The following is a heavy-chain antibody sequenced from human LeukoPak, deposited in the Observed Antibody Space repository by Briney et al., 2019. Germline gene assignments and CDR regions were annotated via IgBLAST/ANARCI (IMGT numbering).Heavy chain of an antibody. CDR2: MNPNSGNT. CDR1: GGTFSSYA. D-gene: IGHD3-16*01. CDR3: ARDLAGGSPYPTHEDV. Sequence: GASVKVSCKASGGTFSSYAISWVRQATGQGLEWMGWMNPNSGNTGFAQKFQGRVTISWNTSISTAYMELSSLRSDDTAVYYCARDLAGGSPYPTHEDVWGKGTTVTVSS. V-gene: IGHV1-8*03. J-gene: IGHJ6*04.